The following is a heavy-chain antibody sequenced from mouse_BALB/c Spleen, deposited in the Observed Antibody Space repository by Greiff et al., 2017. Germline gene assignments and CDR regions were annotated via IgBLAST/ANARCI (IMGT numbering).Heavy chain of an antibody. CDR2: IYPGDGDT. D-gene: IGHD1-2*01. CDR3: ARGLRLPWFAY. CDR1: GYAFSSSW. V-gene: IGHV1-82*01. Sequence: QVQLKQSGPELVKPGASVKISCKASGYAFSSSWMNWVKQRPGQGLEWIGRIYPGDGDTNYNGKFKGKATLTADKSSSTAYMQLSSLTSVDSAVYFCARGLRLPWFAYWGQGTLVTVSA. J-gene: IGHJ3*01.